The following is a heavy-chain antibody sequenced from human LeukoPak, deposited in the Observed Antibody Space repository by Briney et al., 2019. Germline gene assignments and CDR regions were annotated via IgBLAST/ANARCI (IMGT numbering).Heavy chain of an antibody. CDR3: AKGVVVAPDVTPFDY. CDR1: GFTFSSYD. J-gene: IGHJ4*02. CDR2: MSVSGGST. D-gene: IGHD2-2*01. V-gene: IGHV3-23*01. Sequence: PGGSLRLSCEASGFTFSSYDMTWVRQAPGKGLEWVSAMSVSGGSTYSAGSVKGRFTISRDNFKNTLYLQMTSLRAEDTAVYYCAKGVVVAPDVTPFDYWGQGILVTVSS.